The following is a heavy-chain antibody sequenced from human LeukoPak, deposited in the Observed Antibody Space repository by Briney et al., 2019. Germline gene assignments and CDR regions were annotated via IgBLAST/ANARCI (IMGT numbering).Heavy chain of an antibody. Sequence: GGSLRLSCAASGFTVSSNYMRWVRQAPGKGLEWVSVIYSGGSTHYADSVKDRFTISRHNSKNTLYLQMNSLRAEDTAVYYCAKDKVGCGGGSCYYYYGMDVWGQGTTVTVSS. J-gene: IGHJ6*02. V-gene: IGHV3-53*04. D-gene: IGHD2-15*01. CDR1: GFTVSSNY. CDR3: AKDKVGCGGGSCYYYYGMDV. CDR2: IYSGGST.